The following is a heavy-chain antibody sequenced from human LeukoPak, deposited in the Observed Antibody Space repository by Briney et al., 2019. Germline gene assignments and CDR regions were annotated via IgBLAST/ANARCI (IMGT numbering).Heavy chain of an antibody. CDR2: MNPNSGNT. J-gene: IGHJ4*02. V-gene: IGHV1-8*01. Sequence: ASVKVSCKASGYTFTSYDINWVRQATGQGLEWMGCMNPNSGNTGYAQKFQGRVTMTRNTSISTAYMELSSLRSEDTAVYYCARGMGLRLGELSYHWGQGTLVTVSS. CDR3: ARGMGLRLGELSYH. CDR1: GYTFTSYD. D-gene: IGHD3-16*02.